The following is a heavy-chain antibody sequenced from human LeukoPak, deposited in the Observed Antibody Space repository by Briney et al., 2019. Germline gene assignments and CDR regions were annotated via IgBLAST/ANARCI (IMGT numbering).Heavy chain of an antibody. D-gene: IGHD4-17*01. CDR3: SRGYPYGEQYYLYGLDV. Sequence: GGSLRLSCTTSGFTFGVYAMNWVRQAPGKGLEWVGFIRTKAFDGTTEYAASVTGRFSISRDDSKSIAYLKMNSLKTEDTGMYYCSRGYPYGEQYYLYGLDVWGQGTTVTVSS. V-gene: IGHV3-49*04. J-gene: IGHJ6*02. CDR2: IRTKAFDGTT. CDR1: GFTFGVYA.